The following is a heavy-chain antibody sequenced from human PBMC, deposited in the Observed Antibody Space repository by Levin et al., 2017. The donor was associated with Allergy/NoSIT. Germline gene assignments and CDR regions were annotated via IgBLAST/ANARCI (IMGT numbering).Heavy chain of an antibody. J-gene: IGHJ4*02. CDR3: ARALAVAGRYYFDY. Sequence: GGSLRLSCAASGFTFSSYSMNWVRQAPGKGLEWVSYISSSSSTIYYADSVKGRFTISRDNAKNSLYLQMNSLRAEDTAVYYCARALAVAGRYYFDYWGQGTLVTVSS. V-gene: IGHV3-48*01. CDR2: ISSSSSTI. D-gene: IGHD6-19*01. CDR1: GFTFSSYS.